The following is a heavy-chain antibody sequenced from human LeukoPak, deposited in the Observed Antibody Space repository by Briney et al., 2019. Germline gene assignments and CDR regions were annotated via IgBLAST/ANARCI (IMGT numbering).Heavy chain of an antibody. J-gene: IGHJ6*02. Sequence: SETLSLTCTVSGDSITNYYWSWIRQPAEKGLQWIGRIHTDGDTNYNPSLKSRVTISVDTSKNQFSLKLSSVTAADTAVYYCARDAQQLPPAPYYYYGMDVWGQGTTVTVSS. CDR2: IHTDGDT. CDR3: ARDAQQLPPAPYYYYGMDV. CDR1: GDSITNYY. V-gene: IGHV4-4*07. D-gene: IGHD6-13*01.